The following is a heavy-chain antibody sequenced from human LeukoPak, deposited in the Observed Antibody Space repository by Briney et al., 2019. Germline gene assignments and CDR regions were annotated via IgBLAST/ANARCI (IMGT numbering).Heavy chain of an antibody. CDR2: ISIMNNN. V-gene: IGHV3-66*01. J-gene: IGHJ4*02. CDR3: GISQTWDHLFES. D-gene: IGHD1-26*01. Sequence: GGSLRLSCAASGIAVSGNYMSWVRQTPGKGLEWISFISIMNNNLYAVSVRGRFTISRDVYKTTLLLHMNSLSDEDSAVYHCGISQTWDHLFESGGGGTRDTVSS. CDR1: GIAVSGNY.